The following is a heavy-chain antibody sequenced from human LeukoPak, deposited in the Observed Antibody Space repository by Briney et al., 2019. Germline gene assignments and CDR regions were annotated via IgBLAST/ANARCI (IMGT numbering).Heavy chain of an antibody. CDR3: AREVEVGALNAFDI. V-gene: IGHV4-59*01. J-gene: IGHJ3*02. CDR1: GGSISSYY. CDR2: IYYSGST. Sequence: SETLSPTCTVSGGSISSYYWSWIRQPPGKGLEWIGYIYYSGSTNYNPSLKSRVTISVDTSKNQFSLKLSSVTAADTAVYYCAREVEVGALNAFDIWGQGTMVTVSS. D-gene: IGHD1-26*01.